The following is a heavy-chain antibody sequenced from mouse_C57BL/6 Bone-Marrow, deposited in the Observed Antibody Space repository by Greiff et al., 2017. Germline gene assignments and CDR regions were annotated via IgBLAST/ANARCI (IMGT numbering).Heavy chain of an antibody. J-gene: IGHJ3*01. CDR3: ARDGYYAWFAY. CDR2: IDPSDSYT. CDR1: GYTFTSYW. Sequence: QVQLQQPGAELVKPGASVKLSCKASGYTFTSYWMQWVKQRPGQGLEWIGEIDPSDSYTNYNQKFKGKATLTVDTSSSTAYMQLSSLTSEDSAVYYGARDGYYAWFAYWGQGTLVTVSA. V-gene: IGHV1-50*01. D-gene: IGHD2-3*01.